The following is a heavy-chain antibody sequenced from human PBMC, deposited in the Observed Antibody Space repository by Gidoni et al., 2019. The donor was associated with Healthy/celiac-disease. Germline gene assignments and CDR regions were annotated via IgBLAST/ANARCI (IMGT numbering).Heavy chain of an antibody. CDR3: ARDRTIAAVGFDP. CDR1: GGSISSSSYY. D-gene: IGHD6-13*01. V-gene: IGHV4-39*02. J-gene: IGHJ5*02. Sequence: QLQLQESGPGRVKPSETLSLTCTVSGGSISSSSYYWGWIRQPPGKGLEWIGSIYYSGSTYYNPSLKSRVTISVDTSKNQFSLKLSSVTAADTAVYYCARDRTIAAVGFDPWGQGTLVTVSS. CDR2: IYYSGST.